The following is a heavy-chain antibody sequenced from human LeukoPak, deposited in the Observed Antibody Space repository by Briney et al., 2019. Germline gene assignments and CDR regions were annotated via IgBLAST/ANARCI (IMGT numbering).Heavy chain of an antibody. CDR2: IYHSGST. D-gene: IGHD5-18*01. J-gene: IGHJ4*02. Sequence: SETLSLTCTVSGYSISSGYYWGWIRQPPGKGLEWIGSIYHSGSTYYNPSLKSRVTISVDTSKDQFSLKLSSVTAADTAEYYCARRRGYSHGFDYWGQGTLVTVSS. V-gene: IGHV4-38-2*02. CDR3: ARRRGYSHGFDY. CDR1: GYSISSGYY.